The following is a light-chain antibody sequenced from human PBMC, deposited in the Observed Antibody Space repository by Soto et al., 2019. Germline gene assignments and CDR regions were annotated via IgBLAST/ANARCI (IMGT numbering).Light chain of an antibody. CDR2: AVS. Sequence: QSVLTQPASVSGSPGQSITISCTGTSSDVGLYDYVSWYQQHPGKAPQLMIYAVSNRPSGVSNRFSASKSGNTASLFISGLQAEDEAAYYCSSYTSDSSYVFGSGTKFTVL. CDR3: SSYTSDSSYV. V-gene: IGLV2-14*01. CDR1: SSDVGLYDY. J-gene: IGLJ1*01.